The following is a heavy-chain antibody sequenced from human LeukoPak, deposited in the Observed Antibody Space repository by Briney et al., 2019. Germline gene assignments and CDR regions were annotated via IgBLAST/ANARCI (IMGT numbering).Heavy chain of an antibody. CDR2: IYSGGST. V-gene: IGHV3-53*01. CDR3: ARDLGSYGSVDAFDI. CDR1: GFTVSSNY. J-gene: IGHJ3*02. D-gene: IGHD5-18*01. Sequence: PGGSLRLSCAASGFTVSSNYMSWVRQAPGKGLEWVSVIYSGGSTHYADSVKGRFTISRDNSKNTLYLQMNSLRAEDTAVYYCARDLGSYGSVDAFDIWGQGTMVTVSS.